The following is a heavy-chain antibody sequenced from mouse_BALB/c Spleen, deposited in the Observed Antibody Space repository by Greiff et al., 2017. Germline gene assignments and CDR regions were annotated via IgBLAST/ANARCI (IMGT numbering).Heavy chain of an antibody. J-gene: IGHJ3*01. CDR1: GYTFTSYW. Sequence: VQLQQSGTVLARPGASVKMSCKASGYTFTSYWMHCVKQRPGQGLEWIGAIYPGNSDTSYNQKFKGKAKLTAVTSTSTAYMELSSLTNEDSAVYYCTRSGGYDSAWFAYWGQGTLVTVSA. CDR2: IYPGNSDT. D-gene: IGHD2-2*01. V-gene: IGHV1-5*01. CDR3: TRSGGYDSAWFAY.